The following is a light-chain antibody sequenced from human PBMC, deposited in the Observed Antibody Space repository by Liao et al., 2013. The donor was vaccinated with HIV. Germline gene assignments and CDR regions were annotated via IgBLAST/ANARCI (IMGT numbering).Light chain of an antibody. V-gene: IGLV3-1*01. J-gene: IGLJ2*01. CDR3: QAWDSSSVL. CDR1: KVGDKD. CDR2: QNT. Sequence: SYELIQPPSVSVSPGQTASITCSGEKVGDKDVCWHQQRPGQSPVMVIYQNTKRPSGIPERFSGSISGNTATLTISGTQAMDEADYFCQAWDSSSVLFGGGTKLTVL.